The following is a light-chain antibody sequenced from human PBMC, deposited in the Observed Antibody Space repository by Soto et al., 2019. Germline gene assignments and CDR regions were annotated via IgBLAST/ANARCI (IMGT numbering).Light chain of an antibody. Sequence: EIVLTQSPGTLSLSPGERATLSCRASQSISSTYLGWYHQKPGQAPRLLIYGASGRATGIPDRFSGSGSGTDFTLTISRLEPEDFAVYYCQQRSNWPLTFGGGTRVEIK. CDR3: QQRSNWPLT. CDR2: GAS. V-gene: IGKV3D-20*02. CDR1: QSISSTY. J-gene: IGKJ4*01.